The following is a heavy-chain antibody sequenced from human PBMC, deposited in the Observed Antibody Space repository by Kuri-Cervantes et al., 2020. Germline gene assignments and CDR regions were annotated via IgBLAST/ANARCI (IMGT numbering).Heavy chain of an antibody. CDR2: ISSSGNTI. CDR1: GFTFSSYE. Sequence: GESLKISCTASGFTFSSYEMNWVRQAPGKGLEWVSYISSSGNTIYYADSLKGRFTISRDNSKNTLYLQMNSLRAEDTAVYYCARAYVDVTFDYWGQGTLVTVSS. V-gene: IGHV3-48*03. CDR3: ARAYVDVTFDY. D-gene: IGHD2-21*02. J-gene: IGHJ4*02.